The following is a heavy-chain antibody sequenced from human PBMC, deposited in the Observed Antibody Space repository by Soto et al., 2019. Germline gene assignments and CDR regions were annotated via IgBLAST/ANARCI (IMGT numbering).Heavy chain of an antibody. V-gene: IGHV1-69*01. CDR2: IIPIFGTA. D-gene: IGHD1-26*01. J-gene: IGHJ5*02. CDR3: ARDGSGSYYRIPNWFDP. CDR1: GGTFSSYA. Sequence: QVQLVQSGAEVKKPGSSVKVSCKASGGTFSSYAISWVRQAPGQGLEWMGGIIPIFGTANYAQKFQGRVTITADESTSTAYMELSSLRSEDTAVYYCARDGSGSYYRIPNWFDPWGQGTLDTVSS.